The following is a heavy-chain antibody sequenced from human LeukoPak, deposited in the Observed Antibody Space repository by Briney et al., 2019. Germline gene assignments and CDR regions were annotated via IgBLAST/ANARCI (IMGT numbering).Heavy chain of an antibody. J-gene: IGHJ3*02. Sequence: ASVKVSCTASGYTFTSYYMHWVRQAPGQGLEWMGIINPSGGSTSYAQKFQGRVTMTRDTSTSTVYMELSSLRSEDTAVYYCARAPKRHDYYDSSGDAFDIWGQGTMVTVSS. CDR2: INPSGGST. V-gene: IGHV1-46*01. CDR1: GYTFTSYY. D-gene: IGHD3-22*01. CDR3: ARAPKRHDYYDSSGDAFDI.